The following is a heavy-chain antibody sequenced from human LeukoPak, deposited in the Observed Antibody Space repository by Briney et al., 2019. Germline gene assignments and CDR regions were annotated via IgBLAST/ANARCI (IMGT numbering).Heavy chain of an antibody. J-gene: IGHJ4*02. CDR2: IYYSGST. CDR1: GGSISSYY. CDR3: ARSPYGDYFGFTFDY. V-gene: IGHV4-59*01. Sequence: PSETLSLTCTVSGGSISSYYWSWIRQTPGKGLEWIGYIYYSGSTNYNPSLKSRVTISVDTSKNQFSLKLSSVTAADTAVYYCARSPYGDYFGFTFDYWGQGTLVTVSS. D-gene: IGHD4-17*01.